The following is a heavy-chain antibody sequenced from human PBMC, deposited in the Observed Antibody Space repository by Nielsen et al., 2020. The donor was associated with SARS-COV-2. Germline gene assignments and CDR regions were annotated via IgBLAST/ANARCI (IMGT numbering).Heavy chain of an antibody. CDR2: INPNIGGT. CDR1: GYTFTYYY. J-gene: IGHJ4*02. CDR3: ATHPQTTYDTSGAPSKLDY. D-gene: IGHD3-22*01. Sequence: ASVKVSCKTSGYTFTYYYIHWVRQAPGQGLEWMGQINPNIGGTDYAQKFQGRLTMTRDASISTAYMELSRLRSDDTAVYYCATHPQTTYDTSGAPSKLDYWGQGTLVTVSS. V-gene: IGHV1-2*06.